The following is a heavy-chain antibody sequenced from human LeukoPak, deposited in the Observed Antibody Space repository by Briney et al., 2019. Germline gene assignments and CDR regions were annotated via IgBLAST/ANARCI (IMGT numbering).Heavy chain of an antibody. Sequence: SETLSLTCTVSGGSISSYYWSWIRQPPGKGLEWIGYIYYSGSTNYNPSLKSRVTISVDTSKNQFSLRLSSVTAADTAVYYCARVPYCSSTSCYGAPRSYGVDVWGQGTTVTVSS. V-gene: IGHV4-59*01. J-gene: IGHJ6*02. CDR1: GGSISSYY. CDR3: ARVPYCSSTSCYGAPRSYGVDV. CDR2: IYYSGST. D-gene: IGHD2-2*01.